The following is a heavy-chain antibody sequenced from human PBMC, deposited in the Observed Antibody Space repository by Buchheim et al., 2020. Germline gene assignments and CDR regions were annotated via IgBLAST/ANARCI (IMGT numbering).Heavy chain of an antibody. V-gene: IGHV1-8*01. J-gene: IGHJ6*02. D-gene: IGHD3-10*01. CDR2: MNPNSGNT. CDR1: GYTFTSYD. Sequence: QVQLVQSGAEVKKPGASVKVSCKASGYTFTSYDINWVRQATGQGLEWMGWMNPNSGNTGYAQKFQGRVTMTRNTSISTACMELSSLRSEDTAVYYCARERYYYGSGSPDYYYYGMDVWGQGTT. CDR3: ARERYYYGSGSPDYYYYGMDV.